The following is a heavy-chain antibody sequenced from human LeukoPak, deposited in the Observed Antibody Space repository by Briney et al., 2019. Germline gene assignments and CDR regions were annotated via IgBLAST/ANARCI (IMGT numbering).Heavy chain of an antibody. CDR2: INRSGST. J-gene: IGHJ4*02. V-gene: IGHV4-34*01. CDR3: ARVLGRGSDY. Sequence: SETLSLTCAVYGGSFSGYYWSWIRQPPGKGLEWIGEINRSGSTNYNPSLKSRVTISVDTSKNQFSLKLSSVTAADTAVYYCARVLGRGSDYWGQGTLVTVSS. CDR1: GGSFSGYY.